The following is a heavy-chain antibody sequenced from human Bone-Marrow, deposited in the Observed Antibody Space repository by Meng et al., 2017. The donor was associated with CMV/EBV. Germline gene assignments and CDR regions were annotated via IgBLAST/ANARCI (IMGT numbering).Heavy chain of an antibody. D-gene: IGHD2-2*01. CDR1: GITFRNAW. V-gene: IGHV3-15*01. Sequence: GGSLRLSCAASGITFRNAWMSWVRQAPGKGLEWVGRIKSKADGETTNYAARVMGRFTISRDDSKSLLYLQMDSLKTEDTALYYCTTVIGQNQQDYWGQGTLVTVSS. CDR3: TTVIGQNQQDY. CDR2: IKSKADGETT. J-gene: IGHJ4*02.